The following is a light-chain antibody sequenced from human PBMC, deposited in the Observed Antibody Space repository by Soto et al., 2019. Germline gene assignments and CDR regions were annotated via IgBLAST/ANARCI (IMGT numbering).Light chain of an antibody. CDR2: AAS. V-gene: IGKV1-39*01. CDR1: QSISSY. Sequence: GESDTITSQASQSISSYLNWYQQKPGKAPKLLIYAASSLQSGVPSRFSGSGSGTDFTLTMRTLHPYDFALSYCQQRYRAPGGFGQGTRLEI. CDR3: QQRYRAPGG. J-gene: IGKJ5*01.